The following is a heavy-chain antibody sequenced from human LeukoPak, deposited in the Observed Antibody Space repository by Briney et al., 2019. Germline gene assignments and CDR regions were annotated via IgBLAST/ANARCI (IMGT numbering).Heavy chain of an antibody. CDR3: AKAPPDGSGSYYFDY. CDR1: GFTFSSYG. J-gene: IGHJ4*02. Sequence: GGSLRLSCAASGFTFSSYGMSWVRQAPGKGLEWVSAISGSGGSTYYADSVKGRFTISRDNSKNTLYLQMNSLRAEDTAVYYCAKAPPDGSGSYYFDYWGQGTLVTVSS. D-gene: IGHD3-10*01. V-gene: IGHV3-23*01. CDR2: ISGSGGST.